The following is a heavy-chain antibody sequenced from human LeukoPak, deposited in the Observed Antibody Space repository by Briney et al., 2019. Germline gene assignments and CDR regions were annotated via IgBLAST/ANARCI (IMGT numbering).Heavy chain of an antibody. V-gene: IGHV3-23*01. Sequence: PGGSLRLSCAVSGFTFSSYAMSWVRQAPGKGLEWGSAISGSCGSTFYADSVKGRFTISRDNSKNTLYLQMNSLRAEDTAIYYCAKGSGGTRPHAFDIWGQGTMVTVSS. CDR1: GFTFSSYA. CDR2: ISGSCGST. D-gene: IGHD2-15*01. CDR3: AKGSGGTRPHAFDI. J-gene: IGHJ3*02.